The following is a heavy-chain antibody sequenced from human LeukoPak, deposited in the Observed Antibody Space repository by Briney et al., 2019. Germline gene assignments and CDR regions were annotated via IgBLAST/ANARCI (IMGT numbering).Heavy chain of an antibody. Sequence: SETLSLTCAVSGGSISSNSYYWGWIRQPPGKGLEWIGSIYYSGSTCYNPSLKSRVTISVDTSKNQFSLKLSSVTAADTAVYYCARHLATVTIFDYWGQGTLVTVSS. CDR3: ARHLATVTIFDY. CDR2: IYYSGST. D-gene: IGHD4-17*01. CDR1: GGSISSNSYY. J-gene: IGHJ4*02. V-gene: IGHV4-39*01.